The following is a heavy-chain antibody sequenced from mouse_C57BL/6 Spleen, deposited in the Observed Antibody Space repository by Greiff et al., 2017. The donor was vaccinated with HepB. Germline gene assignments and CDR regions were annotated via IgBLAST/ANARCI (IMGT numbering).Heavy chain of an antibody. CDR1: GFTFSDYG. D-gene: IGHD2-4*01. V-gene: IGHV5-17*01. Sequence: EVQRVESGGGLVKPGGSLKLSCAASGFTFSDYGMHWVRQAPEKGLEWVAYISSGSSTIYYADTVKGRFTISRDNAKNTLFLQMTSLRSEDTAMYYCARTYDYDWFAYWGQGTLVTVSA. CDR3: ARTYDYDWFAY. CDR2: ISSGSSTI. J-gene: IGHJ3*01.